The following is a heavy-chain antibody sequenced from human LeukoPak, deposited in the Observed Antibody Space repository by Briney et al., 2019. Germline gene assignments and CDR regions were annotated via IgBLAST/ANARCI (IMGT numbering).Heavy chain of an antibody. V-gene: IGHV3-21*01. Sequence: AGVSLSLSCAASGFTFSSYSMIWLRQAPGKGREWVTSISSSRRYIYHADSGKGRFTISRDNAKNSLYLQMNSLRAEDTAVYYCARGAFDIWGEGTMVTVSS. CDR2: ISSSRRYI. CDR1: GFTFSSYS. J-gene: IGHJ3*02. CDR3: ARGAFDI.